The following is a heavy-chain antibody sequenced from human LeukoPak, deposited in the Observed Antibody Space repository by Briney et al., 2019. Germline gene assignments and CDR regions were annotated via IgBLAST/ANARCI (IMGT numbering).Heavy chain of an antibody. V-gene: IGHV4-38-2*02. CDR2: VYRTGST. CDR1: GYSISSDYY. CDR3: ARDLSITMIRGVTFDH. Sequence: PSETLSLTCTVSGYSISSDYYWGWIRQPPGKGLEWIGNVYRTGSTYYNPSLTSRVTISIDTSKNQFSLKLSSVTAADTAVYYCARDLSITMIRGVTFDHWGQGALVTVSS. D-gene: IGHD3-10*01. J-gene: IGHJ4*02.